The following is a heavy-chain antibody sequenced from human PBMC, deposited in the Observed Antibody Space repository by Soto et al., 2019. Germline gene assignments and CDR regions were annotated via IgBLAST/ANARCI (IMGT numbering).Heavy chain of an antibody. J-gene: IGHJ6*02. V-gene: IGHV4-4*02. Sequence: PSEPLSLTCAVSGGSISTISWWTWVRQPPGKGLDWIGEISQTGSTSYNPSLESRVTISIDKSKNQFSLKLRSVTAADTAVYYCARVSSSSPFGMDVWGPGTTVTVSS. CDR1: GGSISTISW. D-gene: IGHD6-6*01. CDR3: ARVSSSSPFGMDV. CDR2: ISQTGST.